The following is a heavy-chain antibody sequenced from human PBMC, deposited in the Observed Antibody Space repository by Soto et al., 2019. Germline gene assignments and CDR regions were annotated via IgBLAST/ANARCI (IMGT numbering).Heavy chain of an antibody. CDR1: GGSISSYY. Sequence: SETLSLTCTVSGGSISSYYWSWIRQPPGKGLEWIGYIYYSGSTNYNPSLKSRVTISVDTSKNQFSLKLSSVTAADTAVYYCARDSRGWYVDAFDIWGQGTMVTVSS. CDR2: IYYSGST. V-gene: IGHV4-59*01. D-gene: IGHD6-19*01. J-gene: IGHJ3*02. CDR3: ARDSRGWYVDAFDI.